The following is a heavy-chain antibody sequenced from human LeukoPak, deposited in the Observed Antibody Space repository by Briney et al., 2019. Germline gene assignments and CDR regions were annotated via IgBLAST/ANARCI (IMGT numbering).Heavy chain of an antibody. CDR2: VSNDGNNK. CDR3: ARDGFDH. CDR1: GFTFKSYA. Sequence: GGSLRLSCAASGFTFKSYAMHWVRQAPGKGLEWVAVVSNDGNNKYYVDSVKGRFTISRENSKNTLYLEMSSLSSDDTAVYFCARDGFDHWGQGTLVTVSS. V-gene: IGHV3-30*04. J-gene: IGHJ4*02.